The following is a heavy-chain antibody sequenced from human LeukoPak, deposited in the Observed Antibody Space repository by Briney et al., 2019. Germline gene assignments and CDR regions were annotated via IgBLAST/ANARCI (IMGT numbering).Heavy chain of an antibody. CDR2: IYYSGST. V-gene: IGHV4-59*01. D-gene: IGHD6-19*01. Sequence: SETLSLTCTVSGGSISSYYWSWIRQPPGKGLEWIGYIYYSGSTNYNPSLKSRVTISVDTSKNQFSLKLSSVTAADTAVYYCARGRRGYSSGWYMYCFDYWGQGTLVTVSS. CDR1: GGSISSYY. J-gene: IGHJ4*02. CDR3: ARGRRGYSSGWYMYCFDY.